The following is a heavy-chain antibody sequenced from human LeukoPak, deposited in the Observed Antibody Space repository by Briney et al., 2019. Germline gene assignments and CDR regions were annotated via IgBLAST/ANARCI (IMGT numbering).Heavy chain of an antibody. Sequence: PGGSLRLSCADSGFTFSNYWMSWVRQAPGKGLEWVANIKEDGSETFHVDSVRGRFTISRDNAKNSLYLQMNSLRAEDTAVYYCARDLNWETYWGQGTLVSVSS. CDR1: GFTFSNYW. J-gene: IGHJ4*02. CDR3: ARDLNWETY. CDR2: IKEDGSET. D-gene: IGHD7-27*01. V-gene: IGHV3-7*01.